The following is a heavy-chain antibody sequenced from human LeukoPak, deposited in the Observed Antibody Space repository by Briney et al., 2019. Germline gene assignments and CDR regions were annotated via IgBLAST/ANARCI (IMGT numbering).Heavy chain of an antibody. V-gene: IGHV3-73*01. J-gene: IGHJ4*02. CDR3: TLILATASDTDY. CDR2: IRSKANSYAT. Sequence: PGGSLKLSCAASGFTFSGSAMHWARQASGKGLEWVGRIRSKANSYATAYAASVKGRFTISRDDSKNTAYLQMNSLKTEDTAVYYCTLILATASDTDYWGQGTLVTVSS. CDR1: GFTFSGSA. D-gene: IGHD2-21*02.